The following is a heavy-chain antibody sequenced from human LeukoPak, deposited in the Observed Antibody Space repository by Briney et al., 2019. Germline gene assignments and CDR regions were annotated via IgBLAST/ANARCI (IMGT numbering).Heavy chain of an antibody. V-gene: IGHV3-7*05. D-gene: IGHD1-1*01. CDR3: ARVANWDLDY. CDR2: IKEDGGDR. J-gene: IGHJ4*02. Sequence: PGGSLRLSCAASGFTFSRYYMSWVRQAPGKGLEWVASIKEDGGDRYYVDSVRGRFTISRDTAKNSLYLQMNSLRADDTAVYYCARVANWDLDYWGQGTLVPVSS. CDR1: GFTFSRYY.